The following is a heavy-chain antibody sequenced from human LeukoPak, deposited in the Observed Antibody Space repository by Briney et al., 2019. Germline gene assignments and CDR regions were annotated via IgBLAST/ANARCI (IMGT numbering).Heavy chain of an antibody. Sequence: SETLSLTCAVSGYSISSGYYWGWIRQPPGKGLEWIGSIYHSGSTYYNPSLKSRVTISVDTSKNQFSLKLSSVTAADTAVYYCARLGRDYDSSGYYPDYWGQGTLVTVSS. J-gene: IGHJ4*02. V-gene: IGHV4-38-2*01. CDR1: GYSISSGYY. CDR3: ARLGRDYDSSGYYPDY. D-gene: IGHD3-22*01. CDR2: IYHSGST.